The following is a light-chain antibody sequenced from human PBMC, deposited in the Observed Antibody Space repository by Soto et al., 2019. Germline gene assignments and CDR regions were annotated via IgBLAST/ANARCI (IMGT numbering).Light chain of an antibody. Sequence: DIQMTQSPSSLSASVGDRVTITCRASQSISTYLHWYQQKPGKAPNLLIYDASSLESGVPSRFSGSGSGTEFTLTISSLQPDDFATYYCQQYDSYWTFGQGTKVDIK. J-gene: IGKJ1*01. CDR2: DAS. V-gene: IGKV1-5*01. CDR1: QSISTY. CDR3: QQYDSYWT.